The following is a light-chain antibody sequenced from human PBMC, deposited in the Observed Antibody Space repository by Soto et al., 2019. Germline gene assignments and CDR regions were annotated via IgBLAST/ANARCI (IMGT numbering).Light chain of an antibody. V-gene: IGKV3-11*01. CDR2: DAS. J-gene: IGKJ1*01. CDR3: QQRSNWPPT. Sequence: EIVLTQSPATLSLSPGERATLSCRASQSVSSYLAWYQQKPGQAPRLLIYDASTRATGIPARFSSSGSGTDFTLTITSLEPEDFAVYYCQQRSNWPPTFGQGTKVDI. CDR1: QSVSSY.